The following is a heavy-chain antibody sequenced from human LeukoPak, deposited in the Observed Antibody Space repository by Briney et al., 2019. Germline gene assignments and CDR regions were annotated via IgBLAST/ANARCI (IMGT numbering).Heavy chain of an antibody. CDR2: ISYDGSNK. J-gene: IGHJ4*02. CDR1: GFTFSSYG. D-gene: IGHD6-6*01. V-gene: IGHV3-30*18. CDR3: AKDMAYSSSLAGDY. Sequence: GGSLRLSCAASGFTFSSYGMHWVRQAPGKGLEWVAVISYDGSNKYYADSVKGRFTISRDNPKNTLYLQMNSLRAEDTAVYYCAKDMAYSSSLAGDYWGQGTLVTVSS.